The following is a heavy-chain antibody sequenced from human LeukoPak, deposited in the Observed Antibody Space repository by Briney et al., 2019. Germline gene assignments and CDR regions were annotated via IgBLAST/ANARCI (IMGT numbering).Heavy chain of an antibody. J-gene: IGHJ4*02. D-gene: IGHD5-24*01. CDR3: ARGARAGYNLEPFDY. CDR2: IYYSGST. Sequence: PSETLSCSRTVSGGSMSSYYWSWIRQPPGKGLEWIGYIYYSGSTKYNPSLKSRVTISVDTSKNQFSLKLSSVTAADTAVYYCARGARAGYNLEPFDYWGQGTLVTVSS. CDR1: GGSMSSYY. V-gene: IGHV4-59*08.